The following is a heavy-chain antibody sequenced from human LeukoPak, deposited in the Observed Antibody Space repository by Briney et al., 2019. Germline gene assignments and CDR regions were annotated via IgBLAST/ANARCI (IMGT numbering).Heavy chain of an antibody. CDR2: IRSDGRST. CDR1: GFMFNNYW. J-gene: IGHJ4*02. CDR3: ARVISDLLDFDFDY. V-gene: IGHV3-74*01. D-gene: IGHD3-16*01. Sequence: VGSPRLSCAASGFMFNNYWMHWVRQAPGKGLEWVSRIRSDGRSTSYADSVKGRFTISRDNAKSMLYLQMNTVRAEDSALYYCARVISDLLDFDFDYWGQGTLVTVSS.